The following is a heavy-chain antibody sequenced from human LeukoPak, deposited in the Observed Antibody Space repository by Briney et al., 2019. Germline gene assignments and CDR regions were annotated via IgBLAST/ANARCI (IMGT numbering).Heavy chain of an antibody. CDR1: GGTFSSYA. V-gene: IGHV1-69*13. J-gene: IGHJ4*02. D-gene: IGHD2-2*01. CDR2: IIPIFGTA. Sequence: GASVKVSCKASGGTFSSYAISWVRQAPGQGLEWMGGIIPIFGTANYAQKFQGRVTITADESTSTAYMELSSLRSEDTAVYYCGRNPAHDYFDYWGQGTLVTVSS. CDR3: GRNPAHDYFDY.